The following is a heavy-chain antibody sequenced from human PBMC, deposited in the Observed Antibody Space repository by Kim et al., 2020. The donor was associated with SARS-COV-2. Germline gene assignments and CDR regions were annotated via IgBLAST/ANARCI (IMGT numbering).Heavy chain of an antibody. V-gene: IGHV3-73*01. CDR1: GFTFSGSA. CDR3: HEAGDYYYYGMDV. D-gene: IGHD6-13*01. J-gene: IGHJ6*02. CDR2: IRSKANSYAT. Sequence: LSLTCAASGFTFSGSAMHWVRQASGKGLEWVGRIRSKANSYATAYAASVKGRFTISRDDSKNTAYLQMNSLKTEDTAVYYCHEAGDYYYYGMDVWGQGTTVTVSS.